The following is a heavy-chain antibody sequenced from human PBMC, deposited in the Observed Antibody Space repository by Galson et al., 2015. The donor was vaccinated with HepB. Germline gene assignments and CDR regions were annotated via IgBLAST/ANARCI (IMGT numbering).Heavy chain of an antibody. D-gene: IGHD5-18*01. CDR1: GFTFSSYA. J-gene: IGHJ6*02. CDR3: GKDPVRASYRPYGMDV. Sequence: SLRLSCAASGFTFSSYAMSWVRQAPGMGLEWVSSISGRGGNTYYEDSVKGRFTISRDNSKKMVYLQMNSLRAEDTALYYCGKDPVRASYRPYGMDVWGQGTTVTVSS. CDR2: ISGRGGNT. V-gene: IGHV3-23*01.